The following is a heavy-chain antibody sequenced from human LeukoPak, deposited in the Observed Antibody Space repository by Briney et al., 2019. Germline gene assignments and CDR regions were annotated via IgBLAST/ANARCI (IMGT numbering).Heavy chain of an antibody. CDR2: ISSSSYI. Sequence: PGGSLRLSCAASGFAFSRYSMNWVRPAPGKGLEWVSSISSSSYIYYADSVTGRFTISRDNAKNSQYLQMNSLRAEDAALYYCASRCDYWGQGTLVSVS. CDR1: GFAFSRYS. J-gene: IGHJ4*02. CDR3: ASRCDY. V-gene: IGHV3-21*01.